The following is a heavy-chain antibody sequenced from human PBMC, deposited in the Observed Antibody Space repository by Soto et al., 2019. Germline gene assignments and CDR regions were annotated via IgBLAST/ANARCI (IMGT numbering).Heavy chain of an antibody. CDR3: AVHYYDSSGYYYYYYGMDV. CDR1: VDSVSSNSAA. CDR2: TYYRSKWYN. J-gene: IGHJ6*02. Sequence: SQTLSLTCVISVDSVSSNSAAWNWIRQSPSRGLEWLGRTYYRSKWYNDYAVSVKSRITINPDTSKNQFSLQLNSVTPEDTAVYYCAVHYYDSSGYYYYYYGMDVWGQGTTVTVSS. D-gene: IGHD3-22*01. V-gene: IGHV6-1*01.